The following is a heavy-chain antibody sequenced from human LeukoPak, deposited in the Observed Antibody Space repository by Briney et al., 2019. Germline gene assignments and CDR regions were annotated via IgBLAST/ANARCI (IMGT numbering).Heavy chain of an antibody. CDR2: ISGSGGST. CDR3: AKDLDYYDSSGTFDY. V-gene: IGHV3-23*01. D-gene: IGHD3-22*01. Sequence: GGSLRLSCAASGFTFSSYAMSWVRQAPGKGLEWVSAISGSGGSTYYADSVKGRFTTSRDNSKNTLYLQMNSLRAEDTAVYYCAKDLDYYDSSGTFDYWGQGTLVTVSS. CDR1: GFTFSSYA. J-gene: IGHJ4*02.